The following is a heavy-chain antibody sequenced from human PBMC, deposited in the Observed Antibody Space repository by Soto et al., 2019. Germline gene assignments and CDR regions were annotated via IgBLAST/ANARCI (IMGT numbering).Heavy chain of an antibody. CDR1: GFTFSDYY. CDR2: ISSSGSII. J-gene: IGHJ6*02. Sequence: GGSLRLSCAASGFTFSDYYMSWIRQAPGKGLEWVSDISSSGSIIYYADSVKGRFTISRDNAKNSLYLQMNSLRAEDTAVYYCAREVGYYDIERDYYYYYGMDVPGQATTVTVSS. D-gene: IGHD3-9*01. CDR3: AREVGYYDIERDYYYYYGMDV. V-gene: IGHV3-11*01.